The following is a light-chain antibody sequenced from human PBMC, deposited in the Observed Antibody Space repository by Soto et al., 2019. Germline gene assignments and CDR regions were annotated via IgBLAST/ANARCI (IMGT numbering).Light chain of an antibody. CDR2: AAS. CDR3: PQRNNYPSST. Sequence: IQLTQSPSSLSASVGDRVTITCRASQGISSFLAWYQQKPGKAPKLLIYAASTLQSGVPSRFSGRGSGTDFTLTISRLQPEDFATYYCPQRNNYPSSTFGGGNKVEIK. V-gene: IGKV1-9*01. CDR1: QGISSF. J-gene: IGKJ4*01.